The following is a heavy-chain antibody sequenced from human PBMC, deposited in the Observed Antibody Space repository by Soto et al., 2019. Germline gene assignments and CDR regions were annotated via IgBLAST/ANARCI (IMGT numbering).Heavy chain of an antibody. CDR3: GRGLGGGWYYFDY. CDR1: GYSFISYG. CDR2: ITVNSGNT. V-gene: IGHV1-18*04. Sequence: QGQLVQSGVEVKKPGASVKVSCKASGYSFISYGIGWVRQAPGQGLEWMGWITVNSGNTNYPQKFQGRVTMTTDTSTGTAYMDLRSLTSDDTAVYYCGRGLGGGWYYFDYWGPGTLVTVSS. D-gene: IGHD6-19*01. J-gene: IGHJ4*02.